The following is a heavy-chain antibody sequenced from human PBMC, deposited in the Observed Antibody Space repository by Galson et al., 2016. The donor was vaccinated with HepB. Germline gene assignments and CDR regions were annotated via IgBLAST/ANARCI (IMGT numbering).Heavy chain of an antibody. V-gene: IGHV4-61*01. CDR2: IYYTAST. D-gene: IGHD3-10*01. J-gene: IGHJ4*02. CDR3: ARVGYDGSGRAYYFAS. Sequence: ETLSLTCPVSGGSVSSGSYYWRWIWPPPGPGLEWLGNIYYTASTQYNPSPKRRVTISVDTSKNQFSLKLRSVTAADTAVYYCARVGYDGSGRAYYFASGGQGRLVTVSS. CDR1: GGSVSSGSYY.